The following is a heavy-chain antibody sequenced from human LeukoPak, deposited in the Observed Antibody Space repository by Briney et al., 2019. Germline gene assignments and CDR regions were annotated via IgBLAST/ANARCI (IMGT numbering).Heavy chain of an antibody. V-gene: IGHV5-51*01. Sequence: GESLKISCKGSGYSFTSYWIGWVRRMPGKGLEWMGIIYPGDSDTRYSPSFQGQVTISADKSISTAYLQWSSLKASDTAMYYCARQPEYSSSSGWFDPWGQGTLVTVSS. CDR1: GYSFTSYW. CDR3: ARQPEYSSSSGWFDP. J-gene: IGHJ5*02. CDR2: IYPGDSDT. D-gene: IGHD6-6*01.